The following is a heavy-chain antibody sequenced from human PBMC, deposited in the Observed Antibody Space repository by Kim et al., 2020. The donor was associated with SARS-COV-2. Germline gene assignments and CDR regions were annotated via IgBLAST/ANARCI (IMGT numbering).Heavy chain of an antibody. Sequence: GGSLRLSCAASGFTFSSYSMNWVRQAPGKGLEWVSYISSSSSTIYYADSVKGRFTISRDNAKNSLYLQMNSLRDEDTAVYYCAREPHGRITMIVGAFDYWGQGTLVTVSS. D-gene: IGHD3-22*01. CDR2: ISSSSSTI. V-gene: IGHV3-48*02. CDR3: AREPHGRITMIVGAFDY. CDR1: GFTFSSYS. J-gene: IGHJ4*02.